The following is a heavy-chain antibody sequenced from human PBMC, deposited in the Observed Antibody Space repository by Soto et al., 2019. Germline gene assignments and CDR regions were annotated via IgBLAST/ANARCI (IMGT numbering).Heavy chain of an antibody. CDR2: IYYSGGT. Sequence: QVQLQESGPGLVKPSETLSLTCTVSGGSISSYYWSWIRQPPGKGLEWIGYIYYSGGTNYNPSLTSRVTISVDSSKNHFSLKLSSVTAADTAVYYCARRYGGNLDYWGQGTLVTVSS. CDR3: ARRYGGNLDY. J-gene: IGHJ4*02. V-gene: IGHV4-59*08. D-gene: IGHD1-26*01. CDR1: GGSISSYY.